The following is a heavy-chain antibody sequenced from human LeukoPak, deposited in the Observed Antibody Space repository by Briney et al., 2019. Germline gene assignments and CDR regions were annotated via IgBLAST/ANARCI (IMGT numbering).Heavy chain of an antibody. CDR3: AKDSSGSYYWMFDY. V-gene: IGHV3-21*04. CDR1: GFTFSSYS. D-gene: IGHD3-10*01. Sequence: SGGSLRLSCAASGFTFSSYSMNWVRQAPGKGLEWVSSISSSSSYIYYADSVKGRFTISRDNAKNSLYLQMNSLRAEDTALYYCAKDSSGSYYWMFDYWGQGTLVTVSS. J-gene: IGHJ4*02. CDR2: ISSSSSYI.